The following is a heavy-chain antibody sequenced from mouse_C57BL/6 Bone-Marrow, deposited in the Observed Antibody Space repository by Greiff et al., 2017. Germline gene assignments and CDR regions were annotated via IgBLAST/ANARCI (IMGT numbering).Heavy chain of an antibody. V-gene: IGHV1-69*01. Sequence: VQLQQPGAELVMPGASVKLSCKASGYTFTSYWMHWVKQRPGQGLEWIGEIDPSDSYTNYNQKFKGKSTLTVDKSSSTAYMQLSSLTSEDSAVXYCARFEFDGYFLFDYWGQGTTLTVSS. D-gene: IGHD2-3*01. J-gene: IGHJ2*01. CDR3: ARFEFDGYFLFDY. CDR2: IDPSDSYT. CDR1: GYTFTSYW.